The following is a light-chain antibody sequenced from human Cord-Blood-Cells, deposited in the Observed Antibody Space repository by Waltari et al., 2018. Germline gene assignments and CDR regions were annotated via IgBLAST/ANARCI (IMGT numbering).Light chain of an antibody. V-gene: IGKV1-39*01. CDR3: QQSYSTRWT. CDR1: QSISSY. J-gene: IGKJ1*01. CDR2: AAS. Sequence: DIQMTQSTSSLSASVRDRVTITCRASQSISSYLNWYQQKPGKAPKLLIYAASSLQSGVPSRFSGSGSGTDFTLTISSLQPEDFATYYCQQSYSTRWTFGQGTKVEIK.